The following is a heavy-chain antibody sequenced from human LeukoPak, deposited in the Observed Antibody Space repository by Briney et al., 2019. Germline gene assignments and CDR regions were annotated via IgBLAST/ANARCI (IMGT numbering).Heavy chain of an antibody. CDR3: ARVIPAARNWNYLTRPYYFDY. J-gene: IGHJ4*02. D-gene: IGHD1-7*01. Sequence: GGSLRLSCAASGFTFDDYGMSWVRHAPGKGLGWVSGINWNGGKTGYADSVKGRFTISRDNAKNSLYLQMNSLRAEDSALFYCARVIPAARNWNYLTRPYYFDYWGQGTLVTVSS. V-gene: IGHV3-20*04. CDR2: INWNGGKT. CDR1: GFTFDDYG.